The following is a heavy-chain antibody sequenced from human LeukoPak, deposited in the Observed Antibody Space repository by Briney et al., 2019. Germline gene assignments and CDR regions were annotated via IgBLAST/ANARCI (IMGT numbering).Heavy chain of an antibody. CDR2: IYTSGST. J-gene: IGHJ4*02. CDR3: ARMVYCSGGSCFDYFDY. D-gene: IGHD2-15*01. CDR1: GGSISSYY. Sequence: SETLSLTCTVSGGSISSYYWSWIRQPAGKGLEWIGRIYTSGSTNYNPSLKSRVTMSVDTSKNQFSLKLSSVTAADTAVYYCARMVYCSGGSCFDYFDYWGQGTLVTVSS. V-gene: IGHV4-4*07.